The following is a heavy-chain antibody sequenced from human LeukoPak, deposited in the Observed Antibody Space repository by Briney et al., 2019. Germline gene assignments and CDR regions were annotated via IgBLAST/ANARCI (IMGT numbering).Heavy chain of an antibody. CDR1: GYTFTTYS. CDR3: VRHNHMDV. J-gene: IGHJ6*02. CDR2: IHPSGGSV. V-gene: IGHV1-46*01. Sequence: GASVKVSCTASGYTFTTYSMHWVRQAPGQGLEWMAIIHPSGGSVDYTQKFQGRVTVTRDTSTSTVYMEVNSLRSEDTAVYYCVRHNHMDVWGQGTMVIVSS.